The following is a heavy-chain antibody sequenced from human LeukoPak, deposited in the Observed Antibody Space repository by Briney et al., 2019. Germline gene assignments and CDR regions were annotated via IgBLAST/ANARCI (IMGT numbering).Heavy chain of an antibody. CDR3: ARNYYGSGSYYSHFDY. J-gene: IGHJ4*02. Sequence: SQTLSLTCAISGDSVSSNSATWNWTRQSPSRGLGWLGWTYYRSKWDNDYAVSVKSRITINPDTSKNQFSLQLKSVTPEDTAVYYCARNYYGSGSYYSHFDYWGQGTLVTVSS. CDR1: GDSVSSNSAT. D-gene: IGHD3-10*01. CDR2: TYYRSKWDN. V-gene: IGHV6-1*01.